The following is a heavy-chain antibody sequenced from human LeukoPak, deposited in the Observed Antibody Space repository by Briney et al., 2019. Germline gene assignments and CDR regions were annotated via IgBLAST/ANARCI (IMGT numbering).Heavy chain of an antibody. J-gene: IGHJ4*02. CDR2: IDQDGSEK. Sequence: GGSLRLSCAASGFIFSSYWMSWVRQAPGKGLEWVANIDQDGSEKYYVDSVKGRFTISRDNAKNSLYLQMNSLRAEDTAVYYCARAAQVTGRPNLGGHFDYWGQGTLVTVSS. V-gene: IGHV3-7*01. CDR3: ARAAQVTGRPNLGGHFDY. D-gene: IGHD6-6*01. CDR1: GFIFSSYW.